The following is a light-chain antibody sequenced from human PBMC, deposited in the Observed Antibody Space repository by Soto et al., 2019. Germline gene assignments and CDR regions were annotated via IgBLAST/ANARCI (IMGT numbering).Light chain of an antibody. J-gene: IGKJ1*01. CDR3: QHYDAYQWT. V-gene: IGKV3-20*01. Sequence: PRARATLSCRASQSVSRKYFSWYQKKNGQAPRLLIYGASTRATGIPERFSGSGYGTDLTISISRMETEDLEVYYCQHYDAYQWTFGHGTKVDIK. CDR2: GAS. CDR1: QSVSRKY.